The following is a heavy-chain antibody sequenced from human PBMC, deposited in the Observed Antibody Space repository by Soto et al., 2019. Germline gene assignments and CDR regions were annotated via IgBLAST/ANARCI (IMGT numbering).Heavy chain of an antibody. D-gene: IGHD6-6*01. CDR1: GGSISSGDYY. CDR2: IYYSGST. CDR3: DRERPDGNRLDP. J-gene: IGHJ5*02. V-gene: IGHV4-30-4*01. Sequence: PSETLSLTCTVSGGSISSGDYYWSWIRQPPGKGLEWIGYIYYSGSTYYNPSLKSRVTISVDTSKNQFSLKLSSVTAADTAVYYCDRERPDGNRLDPWGQGTLVTVSS.